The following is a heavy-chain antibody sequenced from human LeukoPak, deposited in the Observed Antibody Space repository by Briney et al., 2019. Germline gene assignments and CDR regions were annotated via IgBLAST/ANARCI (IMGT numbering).Heavy chain of an antibody. CDR3: ARVSRFNYFDY. CDR1: VDSIISGDYY. D-gene: IGHD3-10*01. Sequence: SETLSLTRTVSVDSIISGDYYWSWIRQPPGKGLEWIGYIFYRGNTYFNPSLKTRLTMSVVTSKNQFSLNVSSVTAADTAFYYCARVSRFNYFDYWGQGTLVTVSS. J-gene: IGHJ4*02. V-gene: IGHV4-30-4*01. CDR2: IFYRGNT.